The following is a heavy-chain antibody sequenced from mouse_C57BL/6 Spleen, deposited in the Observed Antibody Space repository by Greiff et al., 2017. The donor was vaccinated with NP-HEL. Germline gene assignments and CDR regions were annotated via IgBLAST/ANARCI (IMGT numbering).Heavy chain of an antibody. D-gene: IGHD3-2*02. CDR3: ARHDSSGYAYFDV. V-gene: IGHV5-6*01. Sequence: DVLLVESGGDLVKPGGSLKLSCAASGFTFSSYGMSWVRQTPDQGLEWVATISSGGSYTYYPDSVKGRSTLSRDNAKNTLYLQMSSLKSEDTAMYYCARHDSSGYAYFDVWGKGTTVTVSS. CDR2: ISSGGSYT. CDR1: GFTFSSYG. J-gene: IGHJ1*03.